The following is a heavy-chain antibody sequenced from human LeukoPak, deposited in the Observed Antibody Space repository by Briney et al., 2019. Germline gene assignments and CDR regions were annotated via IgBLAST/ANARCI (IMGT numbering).Heavy chain of an antibody. CDR3: ARDLFSGSYDY. Sequence: ASVKVSCKASGYTFSSSAIHWVRQAPGQRLEWMGWISAYNGNTNYAQKLQGRVTMTTDTSTSTAYMELRSLRSDDTAVYYCARDLFSGSYDYWGQGTLVTVSS. J-gene: IGHJ4*02. CDR1: GYTFSSSA. D-gene: IGHD1-26*01. CDR2: ISAYNGNT. V-gene: IGHV1-18*01.